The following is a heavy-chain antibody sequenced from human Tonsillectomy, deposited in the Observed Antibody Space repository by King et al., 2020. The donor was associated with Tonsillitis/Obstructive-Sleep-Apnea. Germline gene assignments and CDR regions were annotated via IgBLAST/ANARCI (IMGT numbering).Heavy chain of an antibody. CDR1: GGSISSYY. J-gene: IGHJ3*02. CDR2: IYYNVST. Sequence: QLQESGPGRVKPSETLSLTCTVSGGSISSYYWSWIRQPPGKGLEWIGYIYYNVSTNYNPSLKSRVTISVDTSKNHFSLKLCSVTAADTAAYYCARPYYDILTGYLDDAFDIWGQGTMVTVSS. CDR3: ARPYYDILTGYLDDAFDI. D-gene: IGHD3-9*01. V-gene: IGHV4-59*08.